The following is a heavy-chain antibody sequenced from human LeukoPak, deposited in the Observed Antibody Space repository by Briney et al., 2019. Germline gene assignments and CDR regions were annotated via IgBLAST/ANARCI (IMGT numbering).Heavy chain of an antibody. CDR2: INHSGST. CDR3: ARDSGFGELSWYYFDY. J-gene: IGHJ4*02. D-gene: IGHD3-10*01. V-gene: IGHV4-34*01. CDR1: GGSFSGYY. Sequence: SETLSLTCAVYGGSFSGYYWSWIRQPPGKGLEWIGEINHSGSTNYNPSLKSRVTISVDTSKNQFSLKLSSVTAADTAVYYCARDSGFGELSWYYFDYWGQGTLVTVSS.